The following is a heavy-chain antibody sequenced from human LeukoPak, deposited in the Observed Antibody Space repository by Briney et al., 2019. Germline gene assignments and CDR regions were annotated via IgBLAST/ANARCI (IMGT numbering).Heavy chain of an antibody. CDR2: ISYDGTDK. D-gene: IGHD3-3*01. V-gene: IGHV3-30-3*01. CDR1: GFTFSDSA. Sequence: PGGSLRLSCAASGFTFSDSAMHWVRQAPGKGLEWVAFISYDGTDKFHTDSVKGRFTISRDNSKNTLYLQMDSLRAEDTAVYYCARESGVPGHWYFDLWGRGTLVTVSS. J-gene: IGHJ2*01. CDR3: ARESGVPGHWYFDL.